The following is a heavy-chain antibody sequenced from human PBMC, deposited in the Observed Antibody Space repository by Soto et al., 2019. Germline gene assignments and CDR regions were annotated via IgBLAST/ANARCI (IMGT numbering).Heavy chain of an antibody. CDR2: IYATGTT. CDR3: ARGHQSSPPDY. J-gene: IGHJ4*02. V-gene: IGHV4-4*07. CDR1: GASISGFY. Sequence: SETLSLTCTVSGASISGFYWSWIRKSAGKGLEWIGRIYATGTTDYNPSLKSRVMMSVDTSKNQFSLKLSSVTAADTAVYYCARGHQSSPPDYWGQGTLVTVSS.